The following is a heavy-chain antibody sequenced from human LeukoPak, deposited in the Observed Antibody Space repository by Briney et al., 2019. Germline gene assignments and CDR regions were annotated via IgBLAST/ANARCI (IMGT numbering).Heavy chain of an antibody. J-gene: IGHJ5*02. Sequence: PGGTLSLSCAASGCTFSSYWWSWVRQAPGKGLEWVANIKQVGSEKYYVDSVRGGFTISRDNAKNSLYLQMNSLRAEDTAVYYCARDLGYCSSTSCSRVGNANWFDPWGQGTLVTVCS. CDR2: IKQVGSEK. CDR1: GCTFSSYW. CDR3: ARDLGYCSSTSCSRVGNANWFDP. V-gene: IGHV3-7*03. D-gene: IGHD2-2*03.